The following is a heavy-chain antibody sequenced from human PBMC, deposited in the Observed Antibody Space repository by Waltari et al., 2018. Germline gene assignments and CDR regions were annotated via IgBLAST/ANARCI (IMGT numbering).Heavy chain of an antibody. J-gene: IGHJ4*02. V-gene: IGHV3-23*01. CDR2: ISGSGGRT. D-gene: IGHD5-18*01. CDR1: GFTFSSYA. CDR3: AKDLERYTNPLYYFDY. Sequence: EVQLLESGGGLVQPGGSLRLSCAASGFTFSSYAMSWVRQAPGKGLEWVSAISGSGGRTYYTYSVKGRFTISIDNSKTTLYLHMNSLRAEDTAVYYCAKDLERYTNPLYYFDYWGQGTLVTVSS.